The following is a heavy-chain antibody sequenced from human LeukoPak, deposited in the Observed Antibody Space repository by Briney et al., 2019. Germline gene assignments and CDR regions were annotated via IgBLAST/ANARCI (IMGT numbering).Heavy chain of an antibody. CDR3: AKDHDRSGYSTSDY. Sequence: PGGSLRLSCEASGFTFISYIMNWVRQAPGKGLEWVSNIKGSAEATFYADSVKGRFTISRDNSKNTLYLQMNSLRADDTALYYCAKDHDRSGYSTSDYWGQGTLVSVSS. V-gene: IGHV3-23*01. CDR1: GFTFISYI. CDR2: IKGSAEAT. J-gene: IGHJ4*02. D-gene: IGHD3-22*01.